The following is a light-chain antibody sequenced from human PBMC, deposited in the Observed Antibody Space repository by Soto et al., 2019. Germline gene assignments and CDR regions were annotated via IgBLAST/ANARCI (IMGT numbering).Light chain of an antibody. J-gene: IGLJ3*02. V-gene: IGLV1-44*01. CDR1: SSNIGSDT. CDR3: AAWDDRLNGPV. Sequence: QSVLTQPPSASETPGQRVTISCSGSSSNIGSDTVNWYQQLPGTAPKLLIYSNNQRPSGVPDRFSGSKSGTSASLAISGLQYEDEADYYCAAWDDRLNGPVFGGGTKLTVL. CDR2: SNN.